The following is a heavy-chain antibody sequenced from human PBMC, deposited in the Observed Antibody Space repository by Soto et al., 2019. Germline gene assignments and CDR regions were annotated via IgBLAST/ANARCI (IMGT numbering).Heavy chain of an antibody. CDR2: ISPYNGNT. Sequence: VASVKVSCKXSGYTFTSYGISWVRQAPGQGLEWMGWISPYNGNTNYAQKLQDRVTMTTDTSTSTAHMELRSLRSDDTAVYYCARGYYDFWSGYLTPNWFDPWGQGTLVTVSS. J-gene: IGHJ5*02. CDR1: GYTFTSYG. V-gene: IGHV1-18*04. CDR3: ARGYYDFWSGYLTPNWFDP. D-gene: IGHD3-3*01.